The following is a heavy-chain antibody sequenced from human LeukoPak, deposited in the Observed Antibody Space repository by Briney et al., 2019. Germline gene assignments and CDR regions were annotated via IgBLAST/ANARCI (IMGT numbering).Heavy chain of an antibody. CDR1: GGSISSSSYY. V-gene: IGHV4-39*07. CDR2: IYYSGST. D-gene: IGHD4-11*01. J-gene: IGHJ4*01. CDR3: AREGSRNYVHY. Sequence: SETLSLTCTVSGGSISSSSYYWGWIRQPPGKGLEWIGSIYYSGSTYYNPSLKSRVTISADTSKNQFSLKLSSVTAADTAIYYCAREGSRNYVHYWGQGTLVTVSS.